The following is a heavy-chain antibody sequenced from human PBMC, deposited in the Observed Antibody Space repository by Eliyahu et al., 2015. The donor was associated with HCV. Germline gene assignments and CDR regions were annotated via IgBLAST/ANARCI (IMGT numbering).Heavy chain of an antibody. CDR1: GFTLXDYA. CDR2: IGXNSRSI. Sequence: EVQVVESGGGLVQPGGSLRLSCTASGFTLXDYAXHWVRLAPGXGXVGGXCIGXNSRSIGYADSAKGRFTISRDNARNSLYLQMNNLRVEDTALYYCAKDREGGRAYDYAWGGVDHWGRGTLVTVSS. J-gene: IGHJ4*02. CDR3: AKDREGGRAYDYAWGGVDH. V-gene: IGHV3-9*01. D-gene: IGHD3-10*01.